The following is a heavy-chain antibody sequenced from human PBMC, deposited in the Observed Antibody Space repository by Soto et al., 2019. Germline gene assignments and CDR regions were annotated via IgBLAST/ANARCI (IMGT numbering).Heavy chain of an antibody. Sequence: SETLSLTCTVSGGSISSYYWSWIRQPPGKGLEWIGYIYYSGSTNYNSSLKSRVTISVDTSKNQFSLKLSSVTAADTAVYYCARLGTTGTTAEFWGQGTMVTVSS. V-gene: IGHV4-59*01. CDR3: ARLGTTGTTAEF. J-gene: IGHJ3*01. D-gene: IGHD1-1*01. CDR2: IYYSGST. CDR1: GGSISSYY.